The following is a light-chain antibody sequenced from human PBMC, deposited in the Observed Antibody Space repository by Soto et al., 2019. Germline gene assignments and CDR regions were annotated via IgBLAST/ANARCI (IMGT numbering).Light chain of an antibody. Sequence: EIVLTQSPGPLSLSPGEGATLSCRASQIVISNYLAWYQKKPGQAPRLLIYGASSRATGIPDRFSGSGSGTDFTLTISRLEPEDFAVYYCQQYDSSAHTFGQGTKLELK. CDR2: GAS. CDR3: QQYDSSAHT. V-gene: IGKV3-20*01. CDR1: QIVISNY. J-gene: IGKJ2*01.